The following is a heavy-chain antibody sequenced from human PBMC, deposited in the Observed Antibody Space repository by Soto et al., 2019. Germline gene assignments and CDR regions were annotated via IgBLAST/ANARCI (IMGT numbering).Heavy chain of an antibody. CDR1: GYSFTSYW. V-gene: IGHV5-10-1*01. CDR3: ASTCYCGSGSYKGDY. CDR2: IDPSDSYT. J-gene: IGHJ4*02. D-gene: IGHD3-10*01. Sequence: PGESLKISCKGSGYSFTSYWISWVRQMPGKGLEWMGRIDPSDSYTNYSPSFQGHVTISADKSISTAYLQWSSLKASDTAMYYCASTCYCGSGSYKGDYWGQGTLVTVSS.